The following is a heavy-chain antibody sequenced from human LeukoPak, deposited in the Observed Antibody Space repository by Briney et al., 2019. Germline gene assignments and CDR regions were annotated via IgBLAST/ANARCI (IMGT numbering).Heavy chain of an antibody. CDR1: GFTFSRYP. Sequence: GRSLRLSCAASGFTFSRYPMHWVRQAPGKGLEWVAVVSYDESNKKYADSVRGRFTISRDNSKNTPYLQMNSLRAEDTAVYYCARDDPYFDYWGQGTLVTVSS. CDR3: ARDDPYFDY. V-gene: IGHV3-30*04. CDR2: VSYDESNK. J-gene: IGHJ4*02.